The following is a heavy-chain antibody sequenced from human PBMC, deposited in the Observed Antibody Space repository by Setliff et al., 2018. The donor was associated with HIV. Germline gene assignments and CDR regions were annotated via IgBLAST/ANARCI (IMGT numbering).Heavy chain of an antibody. Sequence: GSLRLSCAASGFAFRSYSLSWVRQAPGKGLEWVSSISIRDSMYYAQSVQGRFTISRDDTKSLLFLQLSNVRVDDTAVYFCVRPLSSQPGGQKSLWGQGTMVTVPS. J-gene: IGHJ3*01. CDR1: GFAFRSYS. CDR3: VRPLSSQPGGQKSL. CDR2: ISIRDSM. V-gene: IGHV3-21*01.